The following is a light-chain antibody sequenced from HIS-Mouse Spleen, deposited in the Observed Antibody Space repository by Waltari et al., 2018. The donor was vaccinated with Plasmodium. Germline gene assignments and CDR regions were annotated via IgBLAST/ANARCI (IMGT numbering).Light chain of an antibody. J-gene: IGKJ4*01. CDR1: QSVSSY. V-gene: IGKV3-11*01. CDR2: DAS. CDR3: QQRSNWPLT. Sequence: IVLTQSPATLSLSPGERATLSCRASQSVSSYLAWYQQKPDQAPRLLIHDASNRATGIPARCSGSGSGTDFTLTISSLEPEDFAVYYCQQRSNWPLTFGGGTKVEIK.